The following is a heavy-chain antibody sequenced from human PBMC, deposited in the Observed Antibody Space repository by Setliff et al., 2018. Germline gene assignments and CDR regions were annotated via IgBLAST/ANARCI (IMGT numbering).Heavy chain of an antibody. CDR2: INPNSGGT. CDR3: ARVAPHYYDSSGTNRFDP. CDR1: GYTFTGYY. J-gene: IGHJ5*02. V-gene: IGHV1-2*06. Sequence: ASVKVSCKASGYTFTGYYMHRVRQAPGQGLEWMGRINPNSGGTNYAQKFQGRVTMTRDTSISTAYMELSRLRSDDTAVYYCARVAPHYYDSSGTNRFDPWGQGTLVTVSS. D-gene: IGHD3-22*01.